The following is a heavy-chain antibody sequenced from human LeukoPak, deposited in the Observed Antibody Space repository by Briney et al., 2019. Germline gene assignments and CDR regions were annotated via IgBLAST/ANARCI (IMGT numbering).Heavy chain of an antibody. Sequence: PSETLSLTCTVSGGSISSSSYYWGWVRQPPGKGLEWIGESYHSGTTNYNPSLKSQVTISVDKSKNQFSLKLSSVTAADTAMYYCARVAGSGARNWFDPWGQGTLVTVSS. CDR3: ARVAGSGARNWFDP. D-gene: IGHD3-10*01. V-gene: IGHV4-39*07. CDR1: GGSISSSSYY. J-gene: IGHJ5*02. CDR2: SYHSGTT.